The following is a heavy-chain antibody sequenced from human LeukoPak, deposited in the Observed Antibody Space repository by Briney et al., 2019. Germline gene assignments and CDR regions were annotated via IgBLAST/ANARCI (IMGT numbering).Heavy chain of an antibody. D-gene: IGHD4-17*01. Sequence: PGGSLRVSCATSGFSFSSYWMSWVRQAPGKGLEWVANIKQDGSEKYYADSVKGRLIISRDTSKNTLYLQINSLRVEDTAVYYCIVFGDSNHWGQGTLVTVSS. CDR1: GFSFSSYW. J-gene: IGHJ5*02. CDR3: IVFGDSNH. V-gene: IGHV3-7*03. CDR2: IKQDGSEK.